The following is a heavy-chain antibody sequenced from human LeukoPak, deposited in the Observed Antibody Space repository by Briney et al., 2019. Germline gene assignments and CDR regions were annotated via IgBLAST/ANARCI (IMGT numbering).Heavy chain of an antibody. CDR3: ARSLDILTGYSLSPFDY. J-gene: IGHJ4*02. D-gene: IGHD3-9*01. CDR1: GFTFSSYA. CDR2: ISYDGSNK. V-gene: IGHV3-30*04. Sequence: GGSLRLSCAASGFTFSSYAMHRVRQAPGKGLEGVAVISYDGSNKYYADSVKGRFTISRDNSKNTLYLQMNSLRAEDTAVYYCARSLDILTGYSLSPFDYWGQGTLVTVSS.